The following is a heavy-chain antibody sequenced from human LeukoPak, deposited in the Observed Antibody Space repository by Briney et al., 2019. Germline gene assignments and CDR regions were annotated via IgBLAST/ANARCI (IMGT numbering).Heavy chain of an antibody. J-gene: IGHJ4*02. Sequence: GGSLRLSCSASGFTFSRHGMHWVRQAPGKGLEWVAVIWYDATNKYYADSVKGRFTVSRDNSKNTMYLQMSSLRAEDTALYYCARAGTTVVTPGAYWGQGTLVTVSS. CDR3: ARAGTTVVTPGAY. CDR1: GFTFSRHG. D-gene: IGHD4-23*01. CDR2: IWYDATNK. V-gene: IGHV3-33*01.